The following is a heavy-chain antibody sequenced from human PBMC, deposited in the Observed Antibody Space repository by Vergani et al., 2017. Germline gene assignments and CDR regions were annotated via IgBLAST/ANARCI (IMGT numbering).Heavy chain of an antibody. V-gene: IGHV4-61*02. D-gene: IGHD6-19*01. CDR1: GGSISSGSYY. CDR3: ARDGYSSGSSGSWFDP. CDR2: IYTSGST. Sequence: QVQLQESGPGLVKPSQTLSLTCTVSGGSISSGSYYWSWIRQPAGKGLEWIGRIYTSGSTNYNPSLKSRVTISVDTSKNQFSLKLRSVTAADTAVYYCARDGYSSGSSGSWFDPWGQGTLVTVSS. J-gene: IGHJ5*02.